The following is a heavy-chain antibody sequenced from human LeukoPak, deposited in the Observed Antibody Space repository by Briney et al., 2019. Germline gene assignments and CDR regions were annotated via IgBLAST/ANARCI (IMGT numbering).Heavy chain of an antibody. CDR3: ARDVSDGCSSTSCYNGNGFDY. J-gene: IGHJ4*02. D-gene: IGHD2-2*02. CDR2: ISSSSSYI. Sequence: GGSLRLSCAASGFTFSSYSMNWVRQAPGKGLEGVSSISSSSSYIYYADSMKGRFTISRDNAKNSLYLQMNSLRAEDTAVYYCARDVSDGCSSTSCYNGNGFDYWGQGTLVTVSS. CDR1: GFTFSSYS. V-gene: IGHV3-21*01.